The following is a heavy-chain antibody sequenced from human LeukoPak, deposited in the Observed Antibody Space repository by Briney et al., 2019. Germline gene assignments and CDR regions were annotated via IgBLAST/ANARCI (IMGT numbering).Heavy chain of an antibody. Sequence: SETLSLTCTVSGYSISSGYYWGWIRQLPGKGLECIGSGSTYYNPSLKSRVTISVDTSKNQFSLMLSSVTAADTAVYFCASPRGDDSGGYYTWYFHHWGQGILVTVSS. CDR3: ASPRGDDSGGYYTWYFHH. CDR1: GYSISSGYY. J-gene: IGHJ1*01. V-gene: IGHV4-38-2*02. D-gene: IGHD3-22*01. CDR2: SGST.